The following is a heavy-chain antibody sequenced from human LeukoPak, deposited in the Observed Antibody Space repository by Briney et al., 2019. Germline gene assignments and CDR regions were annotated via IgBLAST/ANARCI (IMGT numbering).Heavy chain of an antibody. Sequence: GGSLRLSCAASGFTFSSYSMNWVRQAPGKGLEWVSSISSSSSYIYYADSVKGRSTISRDNAKNSLYLQMNSLRAEDTAVYYCARDRYSSVWYDYWGQGTLVTVSS. CDR2: ISSSSSYI. D-gene: IGHD6-19*01. V-gene: IGHV3-21*01. J-gene: IGHJ4*02. CDR3: ARDRYSSVWYDY. CDR1: GFTFSSYS.